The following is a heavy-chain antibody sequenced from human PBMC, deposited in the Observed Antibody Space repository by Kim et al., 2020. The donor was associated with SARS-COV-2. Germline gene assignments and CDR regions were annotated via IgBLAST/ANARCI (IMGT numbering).Heavy chain of an antibody. J-gene: IGHJ4*02. CDR1: VGSFSGYY. D-gene: IGHD3-22*01. CDR2: VNQSGST. V-gene: IGHV4-34*01. Sequence: SETMSLTCAVYVGSFSGYYWNWIRQPPGKGLEWIGEVNQSGSTNYNPSLKSRVPISVDTSKNQFSLKLSSVTAADTAVVLHDSSGLFDSRGQGTLVTVS. CDR3: DSSGLFDS.